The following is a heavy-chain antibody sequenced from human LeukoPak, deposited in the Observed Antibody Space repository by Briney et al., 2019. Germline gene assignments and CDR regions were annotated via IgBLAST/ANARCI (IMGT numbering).Heavy chain of an antibody. J-gene: IGHJ4*02. CDR2: ISGSGGST. V-gene: IGHV3-23*01. D-gene: IGHD1-7*01. Sequence: GGSLRLSCAASGFTFSSYAMSWVRQAPGKGLEWVSAISGSGGSTYYADSVKGRFTISGDNSKNPLYLQMNSLRAEDTAVYYCAKVSGTTLGFDYWGQGTLVTVSS. CDR1: GFTFSSYA. CDR3: AKVSGTTLGFDY.